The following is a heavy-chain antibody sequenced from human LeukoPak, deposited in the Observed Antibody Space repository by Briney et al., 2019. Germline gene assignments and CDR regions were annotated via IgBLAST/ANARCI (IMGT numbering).Heavy chain of an antibody. CDR3: ARDFRNYDSSYGAFDI. J-gene: IGHJ3*02. V-gene: IGHV3-30*03. Sequence: PGGSLRLSCAASGFTFSSYGMHWVRQAPGKGLEWVAVISYDGSNKYYADSVKGRFTISRDNSKNTLYLQMNSLRAEDTAVYYCARDFRNYDSSYGAFDIWGQGTMVTVSS. CDR1: GFTFSSYG. D-gene: IGHD3-22*01. CDR2: ISYDGSNK.